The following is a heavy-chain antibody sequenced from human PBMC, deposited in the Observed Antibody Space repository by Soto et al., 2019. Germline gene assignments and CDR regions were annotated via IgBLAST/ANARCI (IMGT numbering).Heavy chain of an antibody. CDR1: GYTFTSYD. V-gene: IGHV1-8*01. Sequence: ASVKVSCKASGYTFTSYDINWVRQATGQGLEWMGWMNPNSGNTGYAQKFQGRVTMTRNTSISTAYMELSSLRSEDTAVYYCASWFGQSYYYYGMEVWGQGITVTVSS. J-gene: IGHJ6*02. D-gene: IGHD3-10*01. CDR2: MNPNSGNT. CDR3: ASWFGQSYYYYGMEV.